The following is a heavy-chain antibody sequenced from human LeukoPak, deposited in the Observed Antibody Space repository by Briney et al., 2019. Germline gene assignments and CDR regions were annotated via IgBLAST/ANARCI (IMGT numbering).Heavy chain of an antibody. V-gene: IGHV4-30-2*01. CDR2: IYHSGST. Sequence: SETLSLTCTVSGGSISSGGYYWSWIRQPPGKGLEWIGYIYHSGSTYYNPSLKSRVTISVDRSKNQFSLKLSSVTAADTAVYYCARGFSTDAFDIWGQGTMVTVSS. D-gene: IGHD2-2*01. CDR3: ARGFSTDAFDI. CDR1: GGSISSGGYY. J-gene: IGHJ3*02.